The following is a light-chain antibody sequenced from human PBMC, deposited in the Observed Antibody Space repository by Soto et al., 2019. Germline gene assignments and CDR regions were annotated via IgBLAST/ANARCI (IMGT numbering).Light chain of an antibody. CDR1: QAIRYD. Sequence: IQMTQSPSSLSASVGDRVTITCRASQAIRYDLGWYQQKPGTAPKRLIYATFTLQSGVPSRFSGSGSGTEFTLTINSLQPEDFAVYYCQQYGSSLWTFGQGTKVDIK. CDR3: QQYGSSLWT. CDR2: ATF. J-gene: IGKJ1*01. V-gene: IGKV1-17*01.